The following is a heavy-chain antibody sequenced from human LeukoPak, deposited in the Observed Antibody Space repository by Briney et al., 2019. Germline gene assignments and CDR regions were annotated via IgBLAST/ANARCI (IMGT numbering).Heavy chain of an antibody. CDR3: ARGPGNYDFWSGYYSPKKNYYYYMDV. V-gene: IGHV4-34*01. D-gene: IGHD3-3*01. CDR1: GGSFSGYY. CDR2: INHSGST. J-gene: IGHJ6*03. Sequence: SSETLSLTCAVYGGSFSGYYWTWIRQPPGKGLEWIGEINHSGSTNYNPSLKSRVTISVDTSKNQFSLKLSSVTAADTAVYYCARGPGNYDFWSGYYSPKKNYYYYMDVWGKGTTVTVSS.